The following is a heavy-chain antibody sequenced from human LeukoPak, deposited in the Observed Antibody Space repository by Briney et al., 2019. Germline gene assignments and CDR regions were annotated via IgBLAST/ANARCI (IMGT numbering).Heavy chain of an antibody. V-gene: IGHV3-43*02. J-gene: IGHJ4*02. CDR3: ARDHVYGGADY. Sequence: TGGSLRLSCAASGFTFHNYAIHWVRQAPGKGLEWVSLTSGDGITTYFADSVKGRFTISRDNSKSSLFLQMTSLRTEDTALYYCARDHVYGGADYWGQGTLVTVSS. CDR1: GFTFHNYA. D-gene: IGHD5/OR15-5a*01. CDR2: TSGDGITT.